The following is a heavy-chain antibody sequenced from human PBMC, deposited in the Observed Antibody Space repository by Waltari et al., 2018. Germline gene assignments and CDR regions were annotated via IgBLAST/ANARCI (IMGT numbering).Heavy chain of an antibody. CDR2: INPNSGGT. J-gene: IGHJ3*02. V-gene: IGHV1-2*02. D-gene: IGHD2-15*01. Sequence: QVQLVQSGAEVKKPGASVKVSCKASGYTFTGSYMHWVRQAPGQGLEWMGWINPNSGGTNYAQKFQGRVTISADKSISTAYLQWSSLKASDTAMYYCARVRMAYAFDIWGQGTMVTVSS. CDR3: ARVRMAYAFDI. CDR1: GYTFTGSY.